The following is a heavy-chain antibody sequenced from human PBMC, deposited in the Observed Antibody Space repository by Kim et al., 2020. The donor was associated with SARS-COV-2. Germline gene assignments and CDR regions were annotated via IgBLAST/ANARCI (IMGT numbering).Heavy chain of an antibody. CDR3: ARDLSGSDDL. D-gene: IGHD5-12*01. CDR2: SNEDGSIT. V-gene: IGHV3-74*01. Sequence: VGSLRLSCAASGFTFSKYWMHWVRQVPGEGLVWVSRSNEDGSITNYADSVRGRFTISRDNARSTLYLQMNSLGAEDTALYYCARDLSGSDDLWGQGTLVT. J-gene: IGHJ5*02. CDR1: GFTFSKYW.